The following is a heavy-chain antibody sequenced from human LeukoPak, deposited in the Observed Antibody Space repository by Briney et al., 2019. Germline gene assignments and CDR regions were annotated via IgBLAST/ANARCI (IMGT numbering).Heavy chain of an antibody. J-gene: IGHJ3*02. D-gene: IGHD3-16*01. CDR2: IYYSGST. CDR1: GGSIRSYY. Sequence: SSETLSLTCTVSGGSIRSYYWSWIRQPPGKGLEWIGYIYYSGSTNYNPSLKSRVTISVDTSKNQFSLKLTSVTAADTAVYQCARHSYGRDAFDIWGQGTMVTVSS. V-gene: IGHV4-59*08. CDR3: ARHSYGRDAFDI.